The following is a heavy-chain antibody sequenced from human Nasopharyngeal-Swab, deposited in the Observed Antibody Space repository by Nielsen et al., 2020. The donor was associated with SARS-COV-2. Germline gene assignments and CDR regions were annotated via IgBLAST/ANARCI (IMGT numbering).Heavy chain of an antibody. V-gene: IGHV4-34*01. CDR3: ASGARRGRVPFDY. J-gene: IGHJ4*02. Sequence: SATLSLTCAVYGGSFSGYYWSWIRQSPGKGLEWIGQINYSGTTNYNPSLKSRVAISVDTSKNQFSLKLNSLTAADTAVYYCASGARRGRVPFDYWGQGTQVTVSS. CDR1: GGSFSGYY. CDR2: INYSGTT. D-gene: IGHD3-16*01.